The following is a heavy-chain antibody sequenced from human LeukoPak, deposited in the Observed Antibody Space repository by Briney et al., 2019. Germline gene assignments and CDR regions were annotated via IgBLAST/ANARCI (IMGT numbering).Heavy chain of an antibody. D-gene: IGHD3-10*01. CDR3: AKEAHDYGSGGNRDGFDI. CDR2: IRYDGINK. CDR1: GFTFSSYG. J-gene: IGHJ3*02. Sequence: GGSLRLSCAASGFTFSSYGMHWVRQAPGKGLEWVAFIRYDGINKYYADSVKGRFTISRDSFKNTLYLQMNSLRPEDTVVYYCAKEAHDYGSGGNRDGFDIWGQGTRATVSS. V-gene: IGHV3-30*02.